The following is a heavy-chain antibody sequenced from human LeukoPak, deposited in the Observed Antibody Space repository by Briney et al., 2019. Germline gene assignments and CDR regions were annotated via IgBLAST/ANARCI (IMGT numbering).Heavy chain of an antibody. CDR3: ARHDAGIAARPFDN. CDR1: GGSISTYY. J-gene: IGHJ4*02. V-gene: IGHV4-4*09. Sequence: SETLSLTCTVSGGSISTYYWNWIRRPPGKGLEWIAYIHARGPTNYNPSLKSRITISVDTSKNQFSLKLSSVTAADTAVYYCARHDAGIAARPFDNWGQGTLVTVSS. CDR2: IHARGPT. D-gene: IGHD6-6*01.